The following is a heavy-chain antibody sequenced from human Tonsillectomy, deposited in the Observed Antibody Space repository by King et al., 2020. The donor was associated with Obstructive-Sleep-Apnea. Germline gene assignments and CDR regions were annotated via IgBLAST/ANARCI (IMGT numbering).Heavy chain of an antibody. CDR1: GGSTSSYY. CDR2: IYYSGYT. J-gene: IGHJ4*02. D-gene: IGHD4-17*01. V-gene: IGHV4-59*08. CDR3: ARGAVTTFLRLQNYFDY. Sequence: VQLQESGPGQVKPSETLSLTCTVSGGSTSSYYWSWIRQPPGKGLEWIGYIYYSGYTKYNPYLKIRVTIKLATSKNQFSLKLNSMTAADTAVYFCARGAVTTFLRLQNYFDYWGQGTLVTVSS.